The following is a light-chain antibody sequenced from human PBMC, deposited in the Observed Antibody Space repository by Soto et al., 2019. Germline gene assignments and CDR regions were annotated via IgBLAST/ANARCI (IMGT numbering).Light chain of an antibody. Sequence: DIQMTQSQSSLSASVGDRVTISCQASQDVGKHLNWYQQRPGKAPKILIYEASNLATGVPSRFSASGSGTHFTCSIRSLQPEDIGTYYCQQYDNLPQLTFGSGTTVEI. J-gene: IGKJ4*01. CDR2: EAS. V-gene: IGKV1-33*01. CDR3: QQYDNLPQLT. CDR1: QDVGKH.